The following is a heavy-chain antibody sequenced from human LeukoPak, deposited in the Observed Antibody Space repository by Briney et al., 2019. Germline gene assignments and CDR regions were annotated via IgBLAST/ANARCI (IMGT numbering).Heavy chain of an antibody. CDR3: AKGPGAAVAKRYIQH. D-gene: IGHD6-19*01. CDR1: GFTFKDYA. Sequence: GGSPRLSCAASGFTFKDYAMHWVRQAPGKGLEWVALISWDSGNSYYADSVKGRFTIARDNSKNSLSLQMNSLRPEDTALYYCAKGPGAAVAKRYIQHWGQGTLVTVSS. V-gene: IGHV3-43D*03. J-gene: IGHJ1*01. CDR2: ISWDSGNS.